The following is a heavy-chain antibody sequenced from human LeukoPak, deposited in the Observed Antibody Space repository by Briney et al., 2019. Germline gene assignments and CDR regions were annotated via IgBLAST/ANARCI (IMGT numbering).Heavy chain of an antibody. CDR3: ARDYGDYDFDY. V-gene: IGHV4-39*01. CDR2: IYYSGST. J-gene: IGHJ4*02. Sequence: PSETLSLTCTVSGGSISSSTYYWGWIRQPPGKGLEWIGSIYYSGSTYYNPSLKSRVTISVDTSKNQFSLKLSSVTAADTAVYYCARDYGDYDFDYWGRGTLVTVSS. D-gene: IGHD4-17*01. CDR1: GGSISSSTYY.